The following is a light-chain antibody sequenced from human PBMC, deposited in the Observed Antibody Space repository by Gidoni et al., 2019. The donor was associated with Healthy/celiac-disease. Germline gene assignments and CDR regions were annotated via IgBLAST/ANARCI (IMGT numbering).Light chain of an antibody. CDR1: QSVSSY. V-gene: IGKV3-11*01. CDR3: QQRSNWPKS. CDR2: DAS. Sequence: EIVLTQSPATLSVSPGERATLSCRASQSVSSYLAWYQQKPGQAPRLLIYDASNRATGIPARLIGSGSGTDFTLTISSLEPEDFAVYYCQQRSNWPKSFGQGTKLEIK. J-gene: IGKJ2*03.